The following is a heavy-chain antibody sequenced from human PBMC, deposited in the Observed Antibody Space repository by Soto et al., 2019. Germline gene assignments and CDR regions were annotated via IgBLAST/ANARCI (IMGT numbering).Heavy chain of an antibody. CDR3: ARLFSALDHLWFDP. V-gene: IGHV3-33*01. J-gene: IGHJ5*02. Sequence: QVQLVESGGGVVQPGRSLRLSCAASGFTFSNFGMHWVRQAPGKGLEWVAVIWYDGSNKYYADSVKGRFTISRDNSKNTLYLEMNSLRVEDTAVYYCARLFSALDHLWFDPWGQGSQVTVSS. D-gene: IGHD1-1*01. CDR1: GFTFSNFG. CDR2: IWYDGSNK.